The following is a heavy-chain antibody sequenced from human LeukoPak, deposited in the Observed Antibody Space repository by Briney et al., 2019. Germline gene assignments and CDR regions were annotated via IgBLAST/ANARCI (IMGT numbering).Heavy chain of an antibody. J-gene: IGHJ3*02. D-gene: IGHD6-13*01. CDR2: ISYDGSNK. CDR3: ARDRASSSWYAIYDAFDI. V-gene: IGHV3-30-3*01. Sequence: PGGSLRLSCAASGFTFSSYAMHWVRQAPGKGLEWVAVISYDGSNKYYADSVKGRFTISRDNSKNTLYLQMNSLRAEDTAVYYCARDRASSSWYAIYDAFDIWGQGTMVTVSS. CDR1: GFTFSSYA.